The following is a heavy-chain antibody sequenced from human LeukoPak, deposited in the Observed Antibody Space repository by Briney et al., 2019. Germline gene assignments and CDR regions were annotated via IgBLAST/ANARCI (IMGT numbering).Heavy chain of an antibody. V-gene: IGHV3-7*01. Sequence: GGSLRLSCAASGFTFSSYWMSWVRQAPGKGLEWVANIKQDGSEKYYVDSVKGRFTISRDNAKNSLYLQMNSLRAEDTAVYYCAKDGRHSGSYPPYFDYWGQGTLVTVSS. D-gene: IGHD1-26*01. J-gene: IGHJ4*02. CDR1: GFTFSSYW. CDR3: AKDGRHSGSYPPYFDY. CDR2: IKQDGSEK.